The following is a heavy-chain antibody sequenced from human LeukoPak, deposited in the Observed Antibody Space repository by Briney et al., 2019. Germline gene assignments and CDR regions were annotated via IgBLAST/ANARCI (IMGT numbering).Heavy chain of an antibody. D-gene: IGHD2-2*01. CDR1: GFTFSSYS. J-gene: IGHJ4*02. V-gene: IGHV3-21*01. Sequence: GGSLRLSCAASGFTFSSYSMNWVRQAPGKGLEWVSSISSSSSSYIYYADSVKGRFTISRDNAKNSLYLQMNSLRAEDTAVYYCARDGGGYCSSTSCYCAYWGQGTLVTVSS. CDR3: ARDGGGYCSSTSCYCAY. CDR2: ISSSSSSYI.